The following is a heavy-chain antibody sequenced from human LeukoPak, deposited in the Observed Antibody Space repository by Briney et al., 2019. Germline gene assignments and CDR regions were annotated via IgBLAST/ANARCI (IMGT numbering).Heavy chain of an antibody. J-gene: IGHJ6*02. V-gene: IGHV1-69*10. CDR2: IIPILGIA. CDR3: ARVKQWRYYYYGMDV. CDR1: GYTFTSYG. Sequence: GASVKVPCKASGYTFTSYGISWVRQAPGQGLEWMGWIIPILGIANYAQKFQGRVTITADKSTSTAYMELGSLRSEDTAVYYCARVKQWRYYYYGMDVWGQGTTVTVSS. D-gene: IGHD6-19*01.